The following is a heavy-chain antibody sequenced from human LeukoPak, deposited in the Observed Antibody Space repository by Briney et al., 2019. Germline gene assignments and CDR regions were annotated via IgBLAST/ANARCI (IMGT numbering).Heavy chain of an antibody. CDR3: ARARGVAGIDY. CDR2: IYYSGST. J-gene: IGHJ4*02. CDR1: GGSISSDY. D-gene: IGHD6-19*01. V-gene: IGHV4-59*01. Sequence: SETLSLTCTVSGGSISSDYWSWIRQPPGKGLEWIGYIYYSGSTNYNPSLKSRVTISVDTSKNQFSLKLSSVTAADTAVYYCARARGVAGIDYWGQGTLVTVSS.